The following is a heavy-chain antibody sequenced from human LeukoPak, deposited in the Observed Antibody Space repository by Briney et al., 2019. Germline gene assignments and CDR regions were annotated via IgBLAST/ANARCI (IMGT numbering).Heavy chain of an antibody. CDR2: ISYSGTA. V-gene: IGHV4-59*01. CDR1: GGSISIYY. CDR3: ARDNSVGDNAWWFDP. Sequence: SETLSLTCTVSGGSISIYYWSWIRQPPGKGLEWIGYISYSGTADYNPSLKSRATISVDMSKNQFSLKLSSVTAADTAVYYCARDNSVGDNAWWFDPWGQGTLVTVSS. D-gene: IGHD1-26*01. J-gene: IGHJ5*02.